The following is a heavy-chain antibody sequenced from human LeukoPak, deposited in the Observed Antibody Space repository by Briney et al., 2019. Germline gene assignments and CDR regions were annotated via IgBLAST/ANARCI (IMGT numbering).Heavy chain of an antibody. D-gene: IGHD5-18*01. Sequence: SVKVSCKASGGTFSSYAISWVRQAPGQGLEWMGGIIPIFGTANYAQKFQGRVTITTDESTSTAYMELSSLRSEDTAVYYCARDAAGYSYGYVGRYFDYWGQGTLVTVSS. CDR1: GGTFSSYA. CDR2: IIPIFGTA. J-gene: IGHJ4*02. V-gene: IGHV1-69*05. CDR3: ARDAAGYSYGYVGRYFDY.